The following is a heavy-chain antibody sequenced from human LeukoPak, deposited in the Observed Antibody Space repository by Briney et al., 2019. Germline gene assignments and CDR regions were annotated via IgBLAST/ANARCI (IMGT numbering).Heavy chain of an antibody. CDR1: GGSFSGYY. J-gene: IGHJ5*02. Sequence: SETLSLTCAVYGGSFSGYYWSWIRQPPGKGLEWTGEINHSGSTNYNPSLKSRVTISVDTSKNQFSLKLSSVTAADTAVYYCARVRGVIISWFDPWGQGTLVTVSS. CDR2: INHSGST. V-gene: IGHV4-34*01. CDR3: ARVRGVIISWFDP. D-gene: IGHD3-10*01.